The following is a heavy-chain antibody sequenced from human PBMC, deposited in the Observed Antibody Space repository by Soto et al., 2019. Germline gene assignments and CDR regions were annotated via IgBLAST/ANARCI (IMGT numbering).Heavy chain of an antibody. J-gene: IGHJ5*02. CDR2: IYYSGST. CDR3: ASWSGPAYNWFDP. V-gene: IGHV4-61*01. Sequence: QVQLQESGPGLVKPSETLSLTCTVSGGSVSSGSYYWSWIRQPPGKGLEWIGYIYYSGSTNYNPSLKSRVTISVDTSKNRFSLKLSSVTAADTAVYYCASWSGPAYNWFDPWGQGTLVTVSS. CDR1: GGSVSSGSYY. D-gene: IGHD3-3*01.